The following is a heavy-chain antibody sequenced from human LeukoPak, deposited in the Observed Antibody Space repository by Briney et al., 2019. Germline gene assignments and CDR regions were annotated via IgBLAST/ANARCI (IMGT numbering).Heavy chain of an antibody. CDR3: ARGTSSSPNWFDP. V-gene: IGHV3-48*03. Sequence: GGSLRLSCAASGFTFSSYEMNWVRQAPGEALEWVSYISSGGTTIYYADSVKGRFTISRDNAKNSLYLQMNSLRAEDTAVYYCARGTSSSPNWFDPWGQGTLVTVSS. CDR2: ISSGGTTI. J-gene: IGHJ5*02. CDR1: GFTFSSYE. D-gene: IGHD6-13*01.